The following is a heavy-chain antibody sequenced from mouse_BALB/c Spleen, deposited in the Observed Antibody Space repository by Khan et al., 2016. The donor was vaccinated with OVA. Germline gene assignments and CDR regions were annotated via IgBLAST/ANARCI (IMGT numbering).Heavy chain of an antibody. CDR2: INTYTGEP. V-gene: IGHV9-3-1*01. D-gene: IGHD2-12*01. Sequence: QIQLVQSGPELKKPGETVKISCKASGYTFTNYGMNWVKQSPGKALKWMGWINTYTGEPTYADDFKGRFAFSLETSASTTYLQINNLKNEDTATYFCARPPYFSYSLDHWGQGTSVTVSS. J-gene: IGHJ4*01. CDR1: GYTFTNYG. CDR3: ARPPYFSYSLDH.